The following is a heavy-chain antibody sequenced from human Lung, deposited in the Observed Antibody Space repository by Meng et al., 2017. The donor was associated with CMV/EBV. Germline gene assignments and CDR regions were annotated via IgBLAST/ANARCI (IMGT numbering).Heavy chain of an antibody. J-gene: IGHJ4*02. V-gene: IGHV4-38-2*02. D-gene: IGHD2-2*01. CDR2: IYHSGST. Sequence: SETLSLTCTVSGYSISSGYYWGWIRQPPGKGLEWIGSIYHSGSTYYNPSLKSRVTISVDTSKNQFSLKLSSVTAADTAVYYCARVSCSSTSCYDYWGQGTLVXVSS. CDR1: GYSISSGYY. CDR3: ARVSCSSTSCYDY.